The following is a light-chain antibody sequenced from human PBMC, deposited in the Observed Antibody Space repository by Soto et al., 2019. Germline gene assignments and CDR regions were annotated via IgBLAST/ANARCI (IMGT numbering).Light chain of an antibody. CDR1: SSDFGSYNL. CDR2: EGN. CDR3: CSYAGSVTAL. Sequence: QSALTQPASVSGSAGQSITISCTGTSSDFGSYNLVSWYQQHPGKAPKLSIYEGNRRPSGVSNRFSGSKSGNTASLTISGLQPEDEADYYCCSYAGSVTALFGGGTKLTVL. J-gene: IGLJ2*01. V-gene: IGLV2-23*01.